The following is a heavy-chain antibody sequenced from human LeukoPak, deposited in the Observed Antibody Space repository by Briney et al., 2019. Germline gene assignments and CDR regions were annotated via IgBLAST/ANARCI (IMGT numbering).Heavy chain of an antibody. Sequence: ASVKVSCKASGYTFTSYDINWVRQATGQGLEWMGWMNPNSGNTGYAQKFQGRVTMTRNISISTAYMELSSLRSEDTAVYYCARGVRGIVGATSPGYWGQGTLVTVSS. V-gene: IGHV1-8*01. CDR2: MNPNSGNT. CDR3: ARGVRGIVGATSPGY. CDR1: GYTFTSYD. D-gene: IGHD1-26*01. J-gene: IGHJ4*02.